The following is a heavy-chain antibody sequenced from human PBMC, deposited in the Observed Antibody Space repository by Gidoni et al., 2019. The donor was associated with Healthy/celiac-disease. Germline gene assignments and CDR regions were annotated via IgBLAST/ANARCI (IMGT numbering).Heavy chain of an antibody. V-gene: IGHV4-59*01. CDR1: GGSISSYY. Sequence: QVQLQESGPGLVKPSETLSLTCTVSGGSISSYYWSWIRQPPGKGLEWIGYIYYSGSTNYNPSLKSRVTISVDTSKNQFSLKLSSVTAADTAVYYCARDYYDSSGIDAFDIWGQGTMVTVSS. CDR2: IYYSGST. J-gene: IGHJ3*02. D-gene: IGHD3-22*01. CDR3: ARDYYDSSGIDAFDI.